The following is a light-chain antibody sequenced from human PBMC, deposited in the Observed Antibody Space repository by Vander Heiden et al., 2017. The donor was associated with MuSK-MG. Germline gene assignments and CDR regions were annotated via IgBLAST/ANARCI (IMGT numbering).Light chain of an antibody. J-gene: IGKJ2*01. Sequence: DIQMTQSPSSLSASVGDRVTITCQASQDISNYLNWYQQKPGKAPKLLIYDASNLETGVPSRFSGSGSPTDFTFTISSLQPADIATYYCQQDDNRTYTFGQGTKLEIK. CDR1: QDISNY. CDR3: QQDDNRTYT. CDR2: DAS. V-gene: IGKV1-33*01.